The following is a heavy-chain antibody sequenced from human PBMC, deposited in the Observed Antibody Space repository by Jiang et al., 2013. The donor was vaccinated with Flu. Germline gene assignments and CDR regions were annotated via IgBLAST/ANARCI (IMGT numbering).Heavy chain of an antibody. Sequence: VQLLESGGGLVQPGRSLRLVCSASGFTFGDYIMCWFRQAPGKGLEWVGFMRSKPYGGTTEYAASVKGRFTISRDDSKSIAYLQMNSLKTEDTGVYYCSRAEYHGSGSLGNSPFDPWGQGTLVTVSS. J-gene: IGHJ5*02. CDR3: SRAEYHGSGSLGNSPFDP. D-gene: IGHD3-10*01. CDR2: MRSKPYGGTT. V-gene: IGHV3-49*03. CDR1: GFTFGDYI.